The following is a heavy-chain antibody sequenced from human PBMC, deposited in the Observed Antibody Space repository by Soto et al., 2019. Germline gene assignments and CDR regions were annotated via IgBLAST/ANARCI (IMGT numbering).Heavy chain of an antibody. CDR2: ISSSSSYI. D-gene: IGHD2-15*01. Sequence: PGGSLRLSCAASVFTFSSYSMNWVRQAPGKGLEWVSSISSSSSYIYYADSVKGRFTISRDNAKNSLYLQMNSLRAEDTAVYYCARGPENCSGGSCYSLLYFDYWGQGTLVTVSS. CDR3: ARGPENCSGGSCYSLLYFDY. CDR1: VFTFSSYS. J-gene: IGHJ4*02. V-gene: IGHV3-21*01.